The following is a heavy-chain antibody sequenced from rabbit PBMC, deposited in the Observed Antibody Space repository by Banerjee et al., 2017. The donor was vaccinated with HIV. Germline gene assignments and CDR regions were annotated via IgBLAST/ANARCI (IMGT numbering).Heavy chain of an antibody. D-gene: IGHD3-1*01. CDR3: ARDGSEHGPDLDL. J-gene: IGHJ4*01. V-gene: IGHV1S40*01. Sequence: QSLEESGGDLVKPGASLTLTCTASGLSFSSGYDMCWVRQAPGKGLEWIGCIYTGSGSTYYASWAKGRFTISKTSSTTVTLQMTSLTAADTATYFCARDGSEHGPDLDLWGPGTLVTVS. CDR1: GLSFSSGYD. CDR2: IYTGSGST.